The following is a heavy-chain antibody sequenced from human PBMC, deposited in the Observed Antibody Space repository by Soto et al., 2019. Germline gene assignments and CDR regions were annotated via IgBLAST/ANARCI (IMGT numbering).Heavy chain of an antibody. V-gene: IGHV1-46*01. CDR2: INPSGGST. Sequence: LKVSCKASGYTFTSYYMHWVRQAPGQGLEWMGIINPSGGSTSYAQKFQGRVTMTRDTSTSTVYMELSSLRSEDTAVYYCARENGIAVAGTYYYYGMDVWGQGTTVTVSS. J-gene: IGHJ6*02. CDR1: GYTFTSYY. CDR3: ARENGIAVAGTYYYYGMDV. D-gene: IGHD6-19*01.